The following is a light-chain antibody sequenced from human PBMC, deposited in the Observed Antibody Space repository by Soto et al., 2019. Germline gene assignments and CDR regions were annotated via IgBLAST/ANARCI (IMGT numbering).Light chain of an antibody. CDR2: KAS. V-gene: IGKV1-5*03. CDR1: QNIDSW. Sequence: DIQMTQSPSTLSASVGDRVTITCRASQNIDSWLAWYQQKPGKAPNLLIYKASSLESGVPSRFSGSGSGTEFTLTISSLQPDDFATYYCQHYNTYPPTFGGGTQVEIK. J-gene: IGKJ4*01. CDR3: QHYNTYPPT.